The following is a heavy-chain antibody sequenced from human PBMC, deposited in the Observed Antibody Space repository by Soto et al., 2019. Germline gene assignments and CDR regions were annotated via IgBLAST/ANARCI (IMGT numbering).Heavy chain of an antibody. Sequence: QVQLVQSGAEVKKPGASVKVSCKASGYTFTSYYMHWVRQAPGQGLEWMGIINPSGGSTSYAQKFQGRVTMTRDTSTSTVYMELSSLRSEDTAVYYCARGPSIGRQQLGAFDIWGQGTMVTVSS. CDR1: GYTFTSYY. J-gene: IGHJ3*02. D-gene: IGHD6-13*01. CDR2: INPSGGST. V-gene: IGHV1-46*01. CDR3: ARGPSIGRQQLGAFDI.